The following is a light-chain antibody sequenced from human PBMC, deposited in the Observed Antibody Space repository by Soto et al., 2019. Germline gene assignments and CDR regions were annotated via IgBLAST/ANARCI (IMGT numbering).Light chain of an antibody. CDR2: FAS. J-gene: IGKJ1*01. CDR1: QSVSTN. CDR3: QQYDKWPRT. V-gene: IGKV3-15*01. Sequence: VMTPSPATLSVSPVERAALSCRASQSVSTNLAWYQQKPGQPPRLLIYFASTRATAVPARFTAGGSGTEFTLTISSLQSDDLAVYYCQQYDKWPRTFGQGTKVDI.